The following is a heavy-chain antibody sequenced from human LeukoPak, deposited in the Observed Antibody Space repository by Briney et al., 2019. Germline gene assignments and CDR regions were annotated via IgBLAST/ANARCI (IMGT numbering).Heavy chain of an antibody. CDR2: INHSGST. Sequence: SETLSLTCAAYGGSFSGYYWSWIRQPPGEGLEWIGEINHSGSTNYNPSLKSRVTISVDTSKNQFSLKLSSVTAADTAVYYCASSLITRGYFDYWGQGTLVTVSS. V-gene: IGHV4-34*01. D-gene: IGHD3-16*02. J-gene: IGHJ4*02. CDR1: GGSFSGYY. CDR3: ASSLITRGYFDY.